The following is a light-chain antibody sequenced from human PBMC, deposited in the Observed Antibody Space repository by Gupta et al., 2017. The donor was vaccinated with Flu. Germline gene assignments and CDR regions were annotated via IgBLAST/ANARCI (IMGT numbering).Light chain of an antibody. CDR2: DAS. J-gene: IGKJ1*01. V-gene: IGKV3-11*01. CDR1: QSVSSY. Sequence: EFVLTQSPATLSLSPGERATLSCRASQSVSSYLAWNQQKPGQAPRLLIYDASNRATGIPARFSGSGSGTDFTLTISSLEPEDFAVYYCQQRSSWPRTFGQGTKVEIK. CDR3: QQRSSWPRT.